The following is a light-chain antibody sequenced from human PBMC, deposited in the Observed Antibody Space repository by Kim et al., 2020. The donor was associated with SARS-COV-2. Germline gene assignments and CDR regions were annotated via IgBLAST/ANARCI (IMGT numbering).Light chain of an antibody. V-gene: IGKV1-17*03. CDR1: QAIDNS. CDR2: AVS. Sequence: AAVGDRVTIPWRASQAIDNSLAWFQQKPGKVPKRLIFAVSSLEIGVPSRFSGSGSGTEFTLIINSLLPEDFATYYCLQYNAYPRTFGHGTKVDIK. J-gene: IGKJ1*01. CDR3: LQYNAYPRT.